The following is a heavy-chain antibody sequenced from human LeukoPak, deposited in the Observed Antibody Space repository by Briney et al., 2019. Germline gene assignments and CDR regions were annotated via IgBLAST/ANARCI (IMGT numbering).Heavy chain of an antibody. CDR1: GGGFSSYA. CDR3: ARCSSYDILTGYPKPPFDY. CDR2: IIPIFGTA. D-gene: IGHD3-9*01. Sequence: SVKVSCKASGGGFSSYAISWVRQAPGQGLEWMGGIIPIFGTANYAQKFQDRVTITADKSTSTAYMELSSLRSEDTAVYYCARCSSYDILTGYPKPPFDYWGQGTLVTVSS. V-gene: IGHV1-69*06. J-gene: IGHJ4*02.